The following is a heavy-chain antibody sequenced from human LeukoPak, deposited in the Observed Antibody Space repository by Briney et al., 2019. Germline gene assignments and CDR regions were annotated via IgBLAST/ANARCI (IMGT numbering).Heavy chain of an antibody. D-gene: IGHD5-18*01. V-gene: IGHV3-48*01. CDR2: ISSISGTI. CDR3: ARDHNYAFDY. CDR1: GFTFSSYS. J-gene: IGHJ4*02. Sequence: SGGSLRLSCAASGFTFSSYSMNWVRQAPGKGLEGVSYISSISGTINYADSVKGRFTISGDNARNSLFLQMNSLRAEDTAVYYCARDHNYAFDYWGQGTLVTVSS.